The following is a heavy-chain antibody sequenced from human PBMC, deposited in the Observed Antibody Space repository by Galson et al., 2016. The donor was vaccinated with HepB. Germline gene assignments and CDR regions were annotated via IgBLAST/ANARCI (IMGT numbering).Heavy chain of an antibody. CDR1: GYKFTGKW. Sequence: QSGAEVKKPGESLKISCTTSGYKFTGKWIGWVRQKPGKGLEWMGIIYPGDSDTRYSPSFQGQVTISADKSTNTAHLQWSSLESSDTATYYCARSACRGGACYSFRYFDIWGRGTPVTVSS. CDR3: ARSACRGGACYSFRYFDI. V-gene: IGHV5-51*01. CDR2: IYPGDSDT. D-gene: IGHD2-15*01. J-gene: IGHJ2*01.